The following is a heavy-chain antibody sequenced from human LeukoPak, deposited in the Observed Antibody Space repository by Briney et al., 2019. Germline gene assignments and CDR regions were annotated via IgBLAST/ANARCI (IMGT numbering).Heavy chain of an antibody. J-gene: IGHJ4*02. Sequence: ASVKVSCKASGYTFTNYGFTWVRHAPGQGLEWMGWISAYNGNTNYAQKFQGRVTMTTDTSTSTAYMELRSLRSDDTAVYYCARDLAGDYGDYWGQGTLVTVSS. CDR1: GYTFTNYG. CDR2: ISAYNGNT. V-gene: IGHV1-18*01. D-gene: IGHD3-10*01. CDR3: ARDLAGDYGDY.